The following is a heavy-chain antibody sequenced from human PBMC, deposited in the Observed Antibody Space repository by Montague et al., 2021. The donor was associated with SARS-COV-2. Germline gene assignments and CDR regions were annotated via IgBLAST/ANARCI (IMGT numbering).Heavy chain of an antibody. J-gene: IGHJ4*02. CDR3: ARSQLYYDLLTGFSESYYFDY. CDR2: VAYSGST. V-gene: IGHV4-39*01. D-gene: IGHD3-9*01. Sequence: SETLSLTCSVSGDSIGSSHTYWGWIRQPPGKGLEWIGCVAYSGSTYYNPSLQRRITISVDTSKSQFSLKLNSATAADTAVYYCARSQLYYDLLTGFSESYYFDYWGQGTLATVSS. CDR1: GDSIGSSHTY.